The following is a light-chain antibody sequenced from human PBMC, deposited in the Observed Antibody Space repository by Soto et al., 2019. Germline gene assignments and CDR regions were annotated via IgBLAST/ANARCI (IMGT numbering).Light chain of an antibody. V-gene: IGKV3-20*01. Sequence: ESVLTQSAGTLSLSPGERATLSFRASQSVSNNYLAWYQQKPGQTPRLLIYGASNRATGIPDGFSGSGSGTDFTLTISRLEPEDFAVYYCQQYGSSGTFGQGTKVDIK. CDR1: QSVSNNY. CDR3: QQYGSSGT. CDR2: GAS. J-gene: IGKJ1*01.